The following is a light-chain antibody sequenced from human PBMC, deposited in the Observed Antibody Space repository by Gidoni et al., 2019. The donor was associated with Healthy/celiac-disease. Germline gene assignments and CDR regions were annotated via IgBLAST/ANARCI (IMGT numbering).Light chain of an antibody. CDR1: QSLSSY. V-gene: IGKV1-39*01. CDR2: AAS. CDR3: QQSYSTPWT. Sequence: DIQMTQSPSSLSASVGDRVTITCRASQSLSSYLNWYQQKPGKAPKLLIYAASSLQSGVLSRFSGSGSGTDFTLTISSLQPEDFATYYCQQSYSTPWTCGQGTKVEIK. J-gene: IGKJ1*01.